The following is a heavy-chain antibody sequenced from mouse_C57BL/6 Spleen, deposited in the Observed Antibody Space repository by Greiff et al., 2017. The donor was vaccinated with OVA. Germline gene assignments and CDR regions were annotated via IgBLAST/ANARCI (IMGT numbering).Heavy chain of an antibody. D-gene: IGHD2-4*01. V-gene: IGHV5-9-1*02. Sequence: EVQLVESGAGLVKPGGSLKLSCAASGFTFSSYAMSWVRQTPEKRLEWVAYISSGGDYIYYADTVKGRFTISRDNASNTLYLQMSSLKSEDTAMYYCTRVYYDFYYFDDWGQGTTLTVSS. J-gene: IGHJ2*01. CDR1: GFTFSSYA. CDR2: ISSGGDYI. CDR3: TRVYYDFYYFDD.